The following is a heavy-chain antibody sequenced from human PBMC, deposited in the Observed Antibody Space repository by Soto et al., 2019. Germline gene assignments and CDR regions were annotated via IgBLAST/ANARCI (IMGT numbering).Heavy chain of an antibody. D-gene: IGHD3-10*01. CDR2: IYYSGST. Sequence: SETLSLTCTVSGGSISSSSYYWGWIRQPPGKGLEWIGSIYYSGSTYYNPSLKSRVTISVDTSKNQLSLKLSSVTAADTAVYYCARPGNYGSGSYLYYLDYWGQGTLVTVSS. CDR3: ARPGNYGSGSYLYYLDY. V-gene: IGHV4-39*01. CDR1: GGSISSSSYY. J-gene: IGHJ4*02.